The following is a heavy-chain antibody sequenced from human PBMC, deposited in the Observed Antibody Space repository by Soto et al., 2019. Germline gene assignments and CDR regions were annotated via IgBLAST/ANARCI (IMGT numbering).Heavy chain of an antibody. Sequence: SETLSLTCTVSGGSISSYYWSWIRQPPGKGLEWIGYIYYSGSTNYNPSLKSRVTISVDTSKNQFSLKLSSVTAADTAVYYCARSRRSGWGYYMDVWGKGTTVTVSS. J-gene: IGHJ6*03. CDR2: IYYSGST. CDR3: ARSRRSGWGYYMDV. CDR1: GGSISSYY. D-gene: IGHD6-19*01. V-gene: IGHV4-59*08.